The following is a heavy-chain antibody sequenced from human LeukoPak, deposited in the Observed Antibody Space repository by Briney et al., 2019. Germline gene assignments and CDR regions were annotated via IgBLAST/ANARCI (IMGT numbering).Heavy chain of an antibody. V-gene: IGHV3-23*01. CDR1: GFTFSSYA. CDR2: ISGSGGST. D-gene: IGHD6-19*01. Sequence: GGSLRLSCVASGFTFSSYAMSWVRQAPGKGLEWVSGISGSGGSTYYADSVKGRFTSSRDNSKNTLFLQMNSLRAEDTAVYYCAKETYSSGWYPYFDYWGQGTLGTVSS. J-gene: IGHJ4*02. CDR3: AKETYSSGWYPYFDY.